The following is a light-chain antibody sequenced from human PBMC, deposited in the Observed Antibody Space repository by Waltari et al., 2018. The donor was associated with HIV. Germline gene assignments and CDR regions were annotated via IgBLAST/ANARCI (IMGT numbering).Light chain of an antibody. Sequence: QSALPQPAPVSGSPGQSITISSPGTSSHIGRSNLVSWYQQHPGKAPKLMIYAGSKRPSGVSNRFSGSKSGNTASLTISGLQAEDEADYYCYSYAGSRTGYVFGTGTKVTVL. V-gene: IGLV2-23*01. J-gene: IGLJ1*01. CDR1: SSHIGRSNL. CDR2: AGS. CDR3: YSYAGSRTGYV.